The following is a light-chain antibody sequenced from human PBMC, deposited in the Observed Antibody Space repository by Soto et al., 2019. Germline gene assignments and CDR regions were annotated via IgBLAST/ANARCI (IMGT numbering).Light chain of an antibody. CDR2: KVS. CDR1: QSLVHSNGNTF. J-gene: IGKJ1*01. V-gene: IGKV2-30*02. CDR3: MQGTYAPKT. Sequence: EVVMTQPPLSLPVTLGQPASISCRSSQSLVHSNGNTFLTWFQQRPGQSPRRLIYKVSIRDSGVSDRFSGSGSGTDFTLKISRVEAEDVGVYYCMQGTYAPKTFGQGTRWIS.